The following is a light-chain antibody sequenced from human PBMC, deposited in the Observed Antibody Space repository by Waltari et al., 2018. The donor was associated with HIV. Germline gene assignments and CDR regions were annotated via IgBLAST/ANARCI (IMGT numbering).Light chain of an antibody. CDR1: QSAATN. J-gene: IGKJ2*01. Sequence: EILMTQSPATLAVSPGDRATLYCTASQSAATNIAWYQQKPGQPIRLLSYGAGTTATGVSGRFSGSGSGTDFTLTINNLHSDDSAVYFCQQYNSSPTFGQGTKVEV. CDR3: QQYNSSPT. CDR2: GAG. V-gene: IGKV3-15*01.